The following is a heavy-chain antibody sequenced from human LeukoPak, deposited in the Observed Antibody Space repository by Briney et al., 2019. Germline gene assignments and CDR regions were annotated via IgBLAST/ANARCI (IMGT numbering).Heavy chain of an antibody. V-gene: IGHV4-61*01. Sequence: SETLSLTCTVSGYSISSSYYWSWIRQPPGKGLEWIGYIYYSGSTNYNPSLKSRVTISVDTSKNQSSLKLSSVTAADTAVYYCARDLYSGRSSYGFDYWGQGTLVTVSS. CDR3: ARDLYSGRSSYGFDY. J-gene: IGHJ4*02. CDR1: GYSISSSYY. D-gene: IGHD5-18*01. CDR2: IYYSGST.